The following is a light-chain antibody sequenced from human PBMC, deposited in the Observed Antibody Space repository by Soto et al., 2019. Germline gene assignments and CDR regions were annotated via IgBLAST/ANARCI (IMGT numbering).Light chain of an antibody. CDR3: QSYDSSLSEV. Sequence: QSVLTQLPSVSGAPGQRVTISCTGGSSNIGAGYDVHWYQQLPGTDPKLLIYGNSNRHSGVLDRFSGSKSGTSASLAITGLQAEDEADYYCQSYDSSLSEVFGTGTKLTVL. J-gene: IGLJ1*01. CDR2: GNS. CDR1: SSNIGAGYD. V-gene: IGLV1-40*01.